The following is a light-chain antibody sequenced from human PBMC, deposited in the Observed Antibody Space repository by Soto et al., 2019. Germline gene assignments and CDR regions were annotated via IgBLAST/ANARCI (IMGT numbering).Light chain of an antibody. V-gene: IGLV2-23*01. CDR1: SNDAGGYYL. CDR3: CSYAGNSTYV. J-gene: IGLJ1*01. CDR2: EDT. Sequence: QSVLTQPASVSGSPGQSITISCTGVSNDAGGYYLVSWYQQHPGQAPKLIIYEDTKRPSGVSSRFSGSTSANTPSLTISGLQAADEADYYCCSYAGNSTYVFAGGTKVTVL.